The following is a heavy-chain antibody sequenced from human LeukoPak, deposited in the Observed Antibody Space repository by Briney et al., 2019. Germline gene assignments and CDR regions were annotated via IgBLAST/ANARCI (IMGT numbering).Heavy chain of an antibody. CDR3: ARGNNYDFWSGYYRFDP. V-gene: IGHV1-18*01. Sequence: ASEKVSCKASGYTFTSYGISWVRQAPGQGLEWMGWISAYNGNTNYAQKLQGRVTMTTDTSTSTAYMELRSLRSDDTAVYYCARGNNYDFWSGYYRFDPWGQGTLVTVSS. D-gene: IGHD3-3*01. CDR1: GYTFTSYG. J-gene: IGHJ5*02. CDR2: ISAYNGNT.